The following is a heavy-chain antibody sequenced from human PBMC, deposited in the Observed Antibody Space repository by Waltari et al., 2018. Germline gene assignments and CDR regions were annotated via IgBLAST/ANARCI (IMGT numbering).Heavy chain of an antibody. CDR3: ALYRGWNAFDI. D-gene: IGHD3-16*01. CDR1: GGSISSHY. Sequence: QVQLQESGPGLVKPSVTLSLTCTVSGGSISSHYWSWIRQPPGKGLEWIGYIYYSGSTNYNPSRKIRVTISVDTSKNQFSLKLSSVTAADTAVYYCALYRGWNAFDIWGQGTMVTVSS. J-gene: IGHJ3*02. V-gene: IGHV4-59*11. CDR2: IYYSGST.